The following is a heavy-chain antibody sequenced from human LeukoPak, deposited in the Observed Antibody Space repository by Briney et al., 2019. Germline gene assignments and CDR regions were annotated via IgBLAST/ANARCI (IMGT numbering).Heavy chain of an antibody. CDR2: IHYIGNT. J-gene: IGHJ4*02. CDR1: GDSIGTSGYY. CDR3: VRVRDDYFFDY. V-gene: IGHV4-31*03. Sequence: SETLSLTCTVSGDSIGTSGYYWSWIRQHPGTGLEWIAYIHYIGNTYYNPSLESRVTMSVDTSSNQFSLNVASVTAADTAVYYCVRVRDDYFFDYCGQGILVTVSS. D-gene: IGHD3-3*01.